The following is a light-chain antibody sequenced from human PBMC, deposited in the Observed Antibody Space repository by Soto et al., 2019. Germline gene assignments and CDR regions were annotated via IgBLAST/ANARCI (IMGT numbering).Light chain of an antibody. CDR3: SVYTRTSYIV. CDR1: IDDVTAYYR. CDR2: DVS. Sequence: QSALTQPPSVSGSPGQSVTISCSGTIDDVTAYYRVSWYQQTPGTAPKLMIYDVSNRPSGVPDRFSGSRSGNTASLTISGLQAEDEGDYYCSVYTRTSYIVFGSGTKVTVL. V-gene: IGLV2-18*01. J-gene: IGLJ1*01.